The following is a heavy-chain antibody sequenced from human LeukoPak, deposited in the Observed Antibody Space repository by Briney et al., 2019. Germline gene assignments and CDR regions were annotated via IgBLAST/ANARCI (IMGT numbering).Heavy chain of an antibody. CDR2: ISGSGGST. CDR1: GFTFTNYA. D-gene: IGHD3-22*01. V-gene: IGHV3-23*01. Sequence: PGGSLGLSCAASGFTFTNYAMNWVRQAPGKGLEWVSGISGSGGSTYYAASVKGRFTISRDNSKNTLYLQMNSLRAEDTAVYYCAKGGSYYYDSSGYFGYWGQGTLVTVSS. J-gene: IGHJ4*02. CDR3: AKGGSYYYDSSGYFGY.